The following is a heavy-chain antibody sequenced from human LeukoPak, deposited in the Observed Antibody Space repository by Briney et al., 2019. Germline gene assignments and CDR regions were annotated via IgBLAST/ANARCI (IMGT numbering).Heavy chain of an antibody. J-gene: IGHJ4*02. Sequence: GRSLRLSCAASGFTFSSYGMHWVRQAPGKGLEWVAVISYDGSNKYYADSVKGRFTISRDNSKNTLYLQMNSLRAEDTAVYYCAKSTAYYYDSSGLNYRGQGTLVTVSS. CDR2: ISYDGSNK. D-gene: IGHD3-22*01. CDR3: AKSTAYYYDSSGLNY. V-gene: IGHV3-30*18. CDR1: GFTFSSYG.